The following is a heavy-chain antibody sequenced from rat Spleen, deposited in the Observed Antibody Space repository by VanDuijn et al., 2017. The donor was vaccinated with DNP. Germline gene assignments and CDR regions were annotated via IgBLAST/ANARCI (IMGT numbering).Heavy chain of an antibody. V-gene: IGHV5-46*01. J-gene: IGHJ2*01. Sequence: EVQLVESGGGLVQPGRSMKLSCAASGFTFSSFPMAWVRQAPTKGLEWVATISTSGGSTYYRDSVKGRFTISRDNAKSTLYLQMNSLRSEDTATYYCTRGTRAFGYWGQGVMVTVSS. CDR3: TRGTRAFGY. CDR2: ISTSGGST. CDR1: GFTFSSFP.